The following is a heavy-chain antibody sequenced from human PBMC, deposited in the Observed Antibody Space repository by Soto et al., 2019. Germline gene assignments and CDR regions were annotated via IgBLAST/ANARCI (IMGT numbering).Heavy chain of an antibody. CDR3: ARQATGYYYGWFDP. D-gene: IGHD3-22*01. J-gene: IGHJ5*02. Sequence: PSETLSLTCAFSGCSISSGGYSWSWIRQPPGKGLEWIGYIYHSGSTYYNPSLKSRVTISVDTSNNQFSLKLNSVTAADTAVYYCARQATGYYYGWFDPWGQGTLVTVSS. CDR2: IYHSGST. V-gene: IGHV4-30-2*01. CDR1: GCSISSGGYS.